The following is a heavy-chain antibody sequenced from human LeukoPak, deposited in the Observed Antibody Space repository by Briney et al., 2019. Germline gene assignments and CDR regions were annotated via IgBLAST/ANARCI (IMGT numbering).Heavy chain of an antibody. J-gene: IGHJ4*02. V-gene: IGHV4-59*02. Sequence: SSETLSLTCAVSGGSVSNYYWSWVRQPPGKGLEYIGYIYYSGTTNYNPSLKSRVTMSLDTSKNQFSLKLSSVTAADTALYFCATGSSYPPGELDYWGQGSLVTVSS. CDR2: IYYSGTT. CDR1: GGSVSNYY. CDR3: ATGSSYPPGELDY. D-gene: IGHD1-14*01.